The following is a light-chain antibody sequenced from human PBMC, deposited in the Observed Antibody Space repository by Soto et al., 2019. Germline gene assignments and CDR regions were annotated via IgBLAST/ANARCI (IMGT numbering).Light chain of an antibody. J-gene: IGKJ1*01. CDR1: QTISSW. CDR3: QQYNSYWT. Sequence: DIQMTQSPSSLSASVVDIVTITCRASQTISSWLAWYQQKPGKAPKLLIYKASTLKSGVPSRFSGSGSGTEFTLTISSLQPDDFATYYCQQYNSYWTFGQGTKVDIK. CDR2: KAS. V-gene: IGKV1-5*03.